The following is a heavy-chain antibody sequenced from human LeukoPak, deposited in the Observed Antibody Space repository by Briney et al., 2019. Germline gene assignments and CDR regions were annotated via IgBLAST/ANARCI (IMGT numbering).Heavy chain of an antibody. D-gene: IGHD2-2*01. V-gene: IGHV1-69*01. Sequence: SVKVSCKASGGTFSSYAISWVRQAPGQGLEWMGGIIPIVGTANYAQKFQGRVTITADESTSTAYMELSSLRSEDTAVYYCARGSWGPYCSSTSCYGWDYYYYYMDVWGKGTTVTVSS. CDR1: GGTFSSYA. CDR3: ARGSWGPYCSSTSCYGWDYYYYYMDV. J-gene: IGHJ6*03. CDR2: IIPIVGTA.